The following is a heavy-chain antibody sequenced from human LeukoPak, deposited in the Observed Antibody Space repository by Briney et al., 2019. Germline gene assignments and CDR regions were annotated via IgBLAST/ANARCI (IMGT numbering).Heavy chain of an antibody. CDR2: INHSGST. J-gene: IGHJ6*02. V-gene: IGHV4-34*01. CDR1: GGSFSGYY. CDR3: ARGVVVPAAYYYYYYGMDV. Sequence: SETLSLTCAVYGGSFSGYYWSWIRQPPGKGLEWTGEINHSGSTNYNPSLKSRVTISVDTSKNQFSLKLSSVTAADTAVYYCARGVVVPAAYYYYYYGMDVWGQGTTVTVSS. D-gene: IGHD2-2*01.